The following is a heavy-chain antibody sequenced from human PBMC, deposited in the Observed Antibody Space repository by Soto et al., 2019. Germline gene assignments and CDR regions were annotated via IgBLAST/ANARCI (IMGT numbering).Heavy chain of an antibody. V-gene: IGHV1-46*03. D-gene: IGHD2-15*01. CDR3: ARDRYCSGGSCYFXYNWFDP. CDR1: GYTFTSYY. Sequence: ASVKVSCKASGYTFTSYYMHWVRQAPGQGLEWMGIINPSGGSTSYAQKFQGRVTMTRDTSTSTVYMELSSLRSEDTAVYYCARDRYCSGGSCYFXYNWFDPWGQGTLVTVSS. CDR2: INPSGGST. J-gene: IGHJ5*02.